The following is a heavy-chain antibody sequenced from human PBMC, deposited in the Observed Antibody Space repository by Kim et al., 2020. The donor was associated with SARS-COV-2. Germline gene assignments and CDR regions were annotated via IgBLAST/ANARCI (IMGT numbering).Heavy chain of an antibody. Sequence: SETLSLTCAVYDESFSTFYWSWIRQPPGKGLEWIGEINHSGNTNYNPSLKSRVIMSIDTSKKLFSLRLTSVTAADTAVYYCAREHDHNGDSYYFDYWGQG. V-gene: IGHV4-34*01. CDR1: DESFSTFY. CDR2: INHSGNT. CDR3: AREHDHNGDSYYFDY. D-gene: IGHD2-21*02. J-gene: IGHJ4*02.